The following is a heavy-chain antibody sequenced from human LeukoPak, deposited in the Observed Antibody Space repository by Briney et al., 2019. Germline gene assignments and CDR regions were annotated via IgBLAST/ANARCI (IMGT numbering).Heavy chain of an antibody. D-gene: IGHD4-17*01. Sequence: TGGSLRPSCAASGFTFRSHAMTWVRQAPGKGLEWVSGISDSGSSTYYADSVKGRFTISRDNSKNTVHLQMNSLRAEDTAVYYCAKDRDDYGDADYWGQGTLVAVSS. CDR1: GFTFRSHA. CDR3: AKDRDDYGDADY. J-gene: IGHJ4*02. V-gene: IGHV3-23*01. CDR2: ISDSGSST.